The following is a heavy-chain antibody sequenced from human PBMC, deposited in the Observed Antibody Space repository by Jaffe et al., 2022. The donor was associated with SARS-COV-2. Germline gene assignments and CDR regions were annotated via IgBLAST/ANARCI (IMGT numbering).Heavy chain of an antibody. CDR2: TYYRSKWYN. Sequence: QVQLQQSGPGLVKPSQTLSVTCAISGDSVSSNKTTWNWIRQSPSRGLEWLGRTYYRSKWYNDYAVSVKSRMTINPDTSKNQFSLQLNSVTPEDTAVYFCARQMTLGLQAFDVWGQGTVVTVSS. CDR1: GDSVSSNKTT. CDR3: ARQMTLGLQAFDV. J-gene: IGHJ3*01. V-gene: IGHV6-1*01. D-gene: IGHD3-16*01.